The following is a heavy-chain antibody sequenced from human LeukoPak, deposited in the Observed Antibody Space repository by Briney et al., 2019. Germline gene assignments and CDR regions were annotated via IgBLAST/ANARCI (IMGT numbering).Heavy chain of an antibody. D-gene: IGHD3-10*01. CDR1: GGSFNDFY. J-gene: IGHJ4*02. CDR3: ARGHVPRD. V-gene: IGHV4-34*01. CDR2: ISQSGRT. Sequence: SETLSVTCAVYGGSFNDFYGSWIRQSPGKGLEWIGEISQSGRTNYNPSLRSRVTISIDTSKNQFSLKLNSVTAADTAVYYCARGHVPRDWGQGNLVIVSS.